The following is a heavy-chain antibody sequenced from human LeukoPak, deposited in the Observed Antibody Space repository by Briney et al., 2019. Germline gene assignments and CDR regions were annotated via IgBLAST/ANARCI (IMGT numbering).Heavy chain of an antibody. D-gene: IGHD1-26*01. Sequence: GGSLRLSCAASGFTFSSYSMNWVRQAPGKGLEWVSAISGSGGSTYYADSVKGRFTISRDNSKNTLYLQMNSLRAEDTAVYYCAKDRARGSYYGGSFDYWGQGTLVTVSS. J-gene: IGHJ4*02. CDR1: GFTFSSYS. V-gene: IGHV3-23*01. CDR3: AKDRARGSYYGGSFDY. CDR2: ISGSGGST.